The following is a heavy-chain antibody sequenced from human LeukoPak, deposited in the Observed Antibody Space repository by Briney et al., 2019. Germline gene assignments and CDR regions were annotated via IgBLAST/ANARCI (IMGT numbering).Heavy chain of an antibody. CDR2: VYTSGTT. CDR3: AGAVTVSRFDY. D-gene: IGHD4-17*01. CDR1: GGSMSNYY. J-gene: IGHJ4*02. V-gene: IGHV4-4*07. Sequence: SETLSLTCTVSGGSMSNYYWNWIRQPAGEGLEWIGRVYTSGTTYSKPSLKSRVTMSVDTSKNQFSLNLTSVTAADTGMYYCAGAVTVSRFDYWGQGAVVTVSS.